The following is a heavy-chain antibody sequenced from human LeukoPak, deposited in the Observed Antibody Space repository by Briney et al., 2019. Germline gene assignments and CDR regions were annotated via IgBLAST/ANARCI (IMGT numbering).Heavy chain of an antibody. J-gene: IGHJ4*02. CDR3: ARGEWFGELLTGSFDY. Sequence: GRSLRLACAASGFTFSSYGMHWVRQAPGKGLEWVAVIWYDGSNKYYADSVKGRFTISRDNSKNTLYLQMNSLRAEDTAVYYCARGEWFGELLTGSFDYWGQGTLVTVSS. CDR1: GFTFSSYG. D-gene: IGHD3-10*01. CDR2: IWYDGSNK. V-gene: IGHV3-33*01.